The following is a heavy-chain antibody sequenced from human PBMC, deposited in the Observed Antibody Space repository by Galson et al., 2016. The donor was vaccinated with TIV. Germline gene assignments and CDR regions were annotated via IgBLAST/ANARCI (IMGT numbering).Heavy chain of an antibody. Sequence: SLRLSCAASGFTFSTYGMHWVRQAPGKGLEWVAVIWYDGSNKYYGDSVKGRFTISRDNSKNTLYLQMNSLRAEDTAVYYCAREGIVVAGTIDYWGQGTLVTVSS. CDR3: AREGIVVAGTIDY. J-gene: IGHJ4*02. D-gene: IGHD6-19*01. V-gene: IGHV3-33*01. CDR2: IWYDGSNK. CDR1: GFTFSTYG.